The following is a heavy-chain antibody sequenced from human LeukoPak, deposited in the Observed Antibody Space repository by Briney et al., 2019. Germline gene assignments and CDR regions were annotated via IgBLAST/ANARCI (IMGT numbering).Heavy chain of an antibody. Sequence: PGGSLRLSCAASGFTFSNAWMSWVRQAPGKGLEWVGRIKSKTDGGTTDYAAPVKGRFTISRDDSKNTLYLQMNSLKTEDTAVYYCTLRYEYSSGWYLWSSYRFDYWGQGTLVTVSS. CDR2: IKSKTDGGTT. D-gene: IGHD6-19*01. J-gene: IGHJ4*02. CDR3: TLRYEYSSGWYLWSSYRFDY. CDR1: GFTFSNAW. V-gene: IGHV3-15*01.